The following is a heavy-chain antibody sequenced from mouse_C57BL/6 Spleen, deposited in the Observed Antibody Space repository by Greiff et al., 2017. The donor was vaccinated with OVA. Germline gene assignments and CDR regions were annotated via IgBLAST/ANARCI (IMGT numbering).Heavy chain of an antibody. J-gene: IGHJ2*01. CDR2: ISYDGSN. V-gene: IGHV3-6*01. CDR3: ARAGTAQAYFDY. CDR1: GYSITSGYY. Sequence: EVKLQESGPGLVKPSQSLSLTCSVTGYSITSGYYWNWIRQFPGNKLEWMGYISYDGSNNYNPSLKNRISITRDTSKNQFFLKLNSVTTEDTATYYCARAGTAQAYFDYWGQGTTLTVSS. D-gene: IGHD3-2*02.